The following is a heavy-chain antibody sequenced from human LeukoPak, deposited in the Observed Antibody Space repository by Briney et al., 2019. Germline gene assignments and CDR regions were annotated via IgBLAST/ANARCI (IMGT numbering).Heavy chain of an antibody. CDR2: ISSSASTI. J-gene: IGHJ4*02. D-gene: IGHD1-14*01. Sequence: PGGSLRLSCAASGFTFNNAWMSWIRQAPGKGLEWVSYISSSASTIHYADSVKGRFTISRDNAKNSLYLQMNSLRAEDSAVYYCAREVHTGIDYWGQGTLVTVSS. CDR1: GFTFNNAW. V-gene: IGHV3-11*01. CDR3: AREVHTGIDY.